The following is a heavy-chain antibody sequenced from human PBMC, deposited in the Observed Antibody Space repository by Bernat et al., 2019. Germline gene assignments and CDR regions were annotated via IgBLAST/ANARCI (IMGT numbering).Heavy chain of an antibody. V-gene: IGHV3-30-3*01. CDR2: ISYDGSNK. CDR3: AGDYWTGWIGDRIAAAGPYDAFDI. Sequence: QVQLVESGGGVVQPGRSLRISCAASGFTFSSYAMHWVRQAPGKGLEWVAVISYDGSNKYYAHSGKGRFTISRDNSKTTLYLQMNSLRAEDTAVYYCAGDYWTGWIGDRIAAAGPYDAFDIWGQGTMVTVSS. D-gene: IGHD6-13*01. J-gene: IGHJ3*02. CDR1: GFTFSSYA.